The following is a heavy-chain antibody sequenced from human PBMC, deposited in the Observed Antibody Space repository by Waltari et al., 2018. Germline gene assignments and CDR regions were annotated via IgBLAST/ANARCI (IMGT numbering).Heavy chain of an antibody. Sequence: EVQLVESGGGLVQPGGSLRLSCAASGFTFSSYAMHWVRKAHGKGLEYVSAISSNGGSTYYANSVKGRFTISRDNSKNTLYLQMGSLRAEDMAVYYCARDRAFDIWGQGTMVTVSS. CDR3: ARDRAFDI. J-gene: IGHJ3*02. V-gene: IGHV3-64*01. CDR1: GFTFSSYA. CDR2: ISSNGGST.